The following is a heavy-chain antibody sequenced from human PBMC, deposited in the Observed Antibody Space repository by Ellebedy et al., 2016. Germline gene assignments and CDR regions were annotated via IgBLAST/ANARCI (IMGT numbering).Heavy chain of an antibody. D-gene: IGHD7-27*01. CDR2: ITGSGDRT. Sequence: GESLKISCAASGFSFSSYAMSWVRQAPGKGPEWVSTITGSGDRTNYADSVKGRFTISRDNSKNTLSLQMNSLRAEDTATYYCAKDPQTRPGSWDYWGQGTLVTVSS. V-gene: IGHV3-23*01. J-gene: IGHJ4*02. CDR3: AKDPQTRPGSWDY. CDR1: GFSFSSYA.